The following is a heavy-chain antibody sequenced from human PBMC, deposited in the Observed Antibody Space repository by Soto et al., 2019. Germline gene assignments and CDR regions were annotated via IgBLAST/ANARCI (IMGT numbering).Heavy chain of an antibody. J-gene: IGHJ5*02. CDR2: IYYSGST. D-gene: IGHD2-21*01. CDR3: ARGRNSRTEYCGTDSCAWFDP. CDR1: GGSITSGGDY. Sequence: PSETLSHTCTVSGGSITSGGDYWSWIRQHPGKGLEWIGYIYYSGSTYYNPSLKSRVTISVDTSKNQFSLKLSSVAAADTAVYYCARGRNSRTEYCGTDSCAWFDPWGQGTLVTVSS. V-gene: IGHV4-31*03.